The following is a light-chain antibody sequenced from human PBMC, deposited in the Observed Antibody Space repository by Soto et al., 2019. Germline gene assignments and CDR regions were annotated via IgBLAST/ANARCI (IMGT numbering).Light chain of an antibody. CDR1: QSVSSTF. V-gene: IGKV3-20*01. CDR3: GQFVSAPPRT. J-gene: IGKJ1*01. CDR2: GVS. Sequence: EIVLTQSPGTLSLSPGERATLSCRASQSVSSTFLAWYQQKPGQAPRLLIFGVSNSATGIPDRFSGSGSGPDFTLTISRLEPEDFAVYYCGQFVSAPPRTFGEGTKVEIK.